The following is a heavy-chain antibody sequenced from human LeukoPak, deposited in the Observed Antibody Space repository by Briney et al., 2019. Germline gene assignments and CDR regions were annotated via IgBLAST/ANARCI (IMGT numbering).Heavy chain of an antibody. Sequence: PGGSLRLYCAASGFTFSSYSMNWGRQAPGKGLEWVSSISSSSSYIYYADSVKGRFTISRDNAKNSLYLQMNSLRAEDTAVYYCARDSFLTGYLDVWGQGTTVTVSS. V-gene: IGHV3-21*01. D-gene: IGHD3-9*01. J-gene: IGHJ6*02. CDR1: GFTFSSYS. CDR2: ISSSSSYI. CDR3: ARDSFLTGYLDV.